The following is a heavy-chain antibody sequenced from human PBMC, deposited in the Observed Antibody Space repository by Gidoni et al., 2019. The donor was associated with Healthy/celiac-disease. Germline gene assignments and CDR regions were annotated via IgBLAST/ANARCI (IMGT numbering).Heavy chain of an antibody. CDR2: ISSNGGST. Sequence: EVQLVESGEGLVQPGGSLRLSCAASGFTFSSYAMHWVRQAPGKGLEYVSAISSNGGSTYYADSVKGRFTISRDNSKNTLYLQMGSLRAEDMAVYYCARGSVAGTFLFTGAFDIWGQGTMVTVSS. CDR3: ARGSVAGTFLFTGAFDI. V-gene: IGHV3-64*02. D-gene: IGHD6-19*01. J-gene: IGHJ3*02. CDR1: GFTFSSYA.